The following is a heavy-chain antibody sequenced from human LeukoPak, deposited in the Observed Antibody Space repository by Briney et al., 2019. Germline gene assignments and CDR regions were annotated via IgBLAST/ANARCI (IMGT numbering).Heavy chain of an antibody. V-gene: IGHV3-11*05. CDR2: ISSSSYT. CDR3: ARVVGIAAAGYYFDY. J-gene: IGHJ4*02. D-gene: IGHD6-13*01. Sequence: PGGSLRLSCAASGFTFSDYYLSWIRQAPGKGLEWVSYISSSSYTNYADSVKGRFTISRDNAKNSLYLQMNSLRAEDTAVYYCARVVGIAAAGYYFDYWGQGTLVTVSS. CDR1: GFTFSDYY.